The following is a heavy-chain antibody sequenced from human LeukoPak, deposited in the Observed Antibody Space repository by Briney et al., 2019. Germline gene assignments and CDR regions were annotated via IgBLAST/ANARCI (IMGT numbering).Heavy chain of an antibody. D-gene: IGHD5-24*01. J-gene: IGHJ4*02. CDR1: GGSFSGYY. CDR3: ARAHQMATIVPWGKANYYFDY. V-gene: IGHV4-34*01. Sequence: SETLSLTCAVYGGSFSGYYWSWIRQPPGKGLEWIGEINHSGSTNYNPSLKSRVTISVDTSKNQFSLKLSSVTAEDTAVYYCARAHQMATIVPWGKANYYFDYWGQGTLVTVSS. CDR2: INHSGST.